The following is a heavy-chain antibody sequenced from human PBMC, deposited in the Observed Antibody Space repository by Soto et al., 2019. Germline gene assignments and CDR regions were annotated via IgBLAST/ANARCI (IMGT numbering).Heavy chain of an antibody. CDR2: ISAYNGNT. V-gene: IGHV1-18*04. J-gene: IGHJ5*02. CDR1: GYTFTSYY. Sequence: ASVKVSCKASGYTFTSYYMHWVRQAPGQELEWMGWISAYNGNTNYAQKLQGRVTMTTDTSTSTAYMELRSLRSDDTAVYYCARRKRSYDILTGNSACFDPWGQGTLVTVSS. CDR3: ARRKRSYDILTGNSACFDP. D-gene: IGHD3-9*01.